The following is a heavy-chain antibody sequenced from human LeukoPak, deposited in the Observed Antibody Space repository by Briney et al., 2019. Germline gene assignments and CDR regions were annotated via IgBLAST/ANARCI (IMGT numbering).Heavy chain of an antibody. J-gene: IGHJ5*02. CDR3: AREPGFDSSGYLNWFDP. V-gene: IGHV4-59*01. CDR2: ISYSGST. CDR1: GGSISSYY. Sequence: PSETLSLTCTVSGGSISSYYWNWIRQPPGKGLEWIACISYSGSTKYNPSLKSRVTISVDTSKNQLSLKLSSVTAADTAVYYCAREPGFDSSGYLNWFDPWGQGTLVTVSS. D-gene: IGHD3-22*01.